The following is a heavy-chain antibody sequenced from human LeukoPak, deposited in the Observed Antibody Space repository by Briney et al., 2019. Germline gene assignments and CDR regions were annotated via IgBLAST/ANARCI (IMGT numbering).Heavy chain of an antibody. CDR3: ASGGSGDYFDY. V-gene: IGHV1-46*03. CDR1: GYTFTSYY. CDR2: INPSGGST. D-gene: IGHD3-10*01. Sequence: ASVKVSCKASGYTFTSYYMHWVRQAPGQGLEWMGTINPSGGSTSYAQKFQGRVTMTRDTSTSTVYMELSSLRSEDTAVYYCASGGSGDYFDYWGQGTLVTVSS. J-gene: IGHJ4*02.